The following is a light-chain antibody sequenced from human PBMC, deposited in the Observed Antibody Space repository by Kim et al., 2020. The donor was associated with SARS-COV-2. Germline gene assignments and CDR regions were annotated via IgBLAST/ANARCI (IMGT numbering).Light chain of an antibody. CDR2: AGA. J-gene: IGKJ1*01. CDR1: QSISSY. V-gene: IGKV1-9*01. Sequence: ASVGDRVTITCRASQSISSYFAWYQQKPGKAPNLLIYAGANLRGGVPSRFSGRGSGTEFTLTISSLQPDDFATYYCQQHCTSPRTFGQGTKVDIK. CDR3: QQHCTSPRT.